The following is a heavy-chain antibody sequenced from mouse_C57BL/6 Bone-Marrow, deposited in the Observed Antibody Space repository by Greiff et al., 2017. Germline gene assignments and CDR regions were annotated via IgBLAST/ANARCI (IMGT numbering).Heavy chain of an antibody. CDR2: ISYDGSN. V-gene: IGHV3-6*01. Sequence: EVQLQQSGPGLVKPSQSLSLTCSVTGYSITSGYYWNWIRQFPGNKLEWMGYISYDGSNNYNPSLKNRISITRDTSKNQFFLKLNSVTTEDTATYYCARVPQLGREFDYWGQGTTLTVSS. J-gene: IGHJ2*01. CDR3: ARVPQLGREFDY. CDR1: GYSITSGYY. D-gene: IGHD4-1*02.